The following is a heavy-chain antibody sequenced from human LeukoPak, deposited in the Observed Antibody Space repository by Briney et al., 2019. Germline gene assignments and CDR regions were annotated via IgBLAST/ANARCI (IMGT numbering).Heavy chain of an antibody. V-gene: IGHV3-20*04. CDR1: GFTFDDYG. CDR3: AKARFFLGSSGYYDY. D-gene: IGHD3-22*01. J-gene: IGHJ4*02. CDR2: INWNGGST. Sequence: GGSLRLSCAASGFTFDDYGMSWVRQAPGKGLEWVSGINWNGGSTGYADSVKGRFTISRDNAKNSLYLQMNSLRAEDTAVFYCAKARFFLGSSGYYDYWGQGTLVTVSS.